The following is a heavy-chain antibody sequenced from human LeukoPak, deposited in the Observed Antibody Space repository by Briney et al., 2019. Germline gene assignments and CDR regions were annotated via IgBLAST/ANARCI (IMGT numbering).Heavy chain of an antibody. CDR3: ARERITMVRGVIITTYGMDV. Sequence: ASVKVSCKASGYTFTGYYMHWVRQAPGQGLEWMGWINPNSGGTNYAQKFQGRVTMTRDTSISTAYMELSRLRSDDTAVYYCARERITMVRGVIITTYGMDVWGQGTTVTVSS. CDR1: GYTFTGYY. D-gene: IGHD3-10*01. J-gene: IGHJ6*02. V-gene: IGHV1-2*02. CDR2: INPNSGGT.